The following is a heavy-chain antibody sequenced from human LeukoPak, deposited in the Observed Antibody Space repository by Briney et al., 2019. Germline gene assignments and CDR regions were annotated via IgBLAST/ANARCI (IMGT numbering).Heavy chain of an antibody. CDR2: INPNSGGT. CDR3: ARDGIVATWFDY. V-gene: IGHV1-2*02. J-gene: IGHJ4*02. Sequence: ASVKVSCRASGYTFTGYYMHWVRQAPGQGLEWMGWINPNSGGTNYAQKFRGRVTMTRDTSISTAYMELSRLRSDDTAVYYCARDGIVATWFDYWGQGTLVTVSS. CDR1: GYTFTGYY. D-gene: IGHD5-12*01.